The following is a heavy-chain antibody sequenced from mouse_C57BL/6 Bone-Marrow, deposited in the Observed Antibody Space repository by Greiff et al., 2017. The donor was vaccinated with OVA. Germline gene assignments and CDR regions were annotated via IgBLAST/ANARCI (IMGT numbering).Heavy chain of an antibody. D-gene: IGHD4-1*01. CDR1: GYSFTGYY. Sequence: EVQLQQSGPELVKPGASVKISCKASGYSFTGYYMNWVKQSPEKSLEWIGEINPSTGGTTSNQKFKAKATLTVDKSSSTAYMQLKSLTSEDSAGYYFARGGTSPFAYWGQGTLVTVSA. CDR2: INPSTGGT. V-gene: IGHV1-42*01. CDR3: ARGGTSPFAY. J-gene: IGHJ3*01.